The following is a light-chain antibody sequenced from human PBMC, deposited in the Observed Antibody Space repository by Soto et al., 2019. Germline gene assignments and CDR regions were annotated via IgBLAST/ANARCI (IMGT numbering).Light chain of an antibody. CDR3: SSYTSSSTLV. CDR2: DVS. CDR1: SSDVGGYNY. V-gene: IGLV2-14*01. J-gene: IGLJ1*01. Sequence: QSVLTQPASVAGSPGQSITISCTGTSSDVGGYNYVSWYQQHPGKAPKVMIYDVSNRQSGVSNRFSGSKSGNTASLTISGLQAQDEAEYYCSSYTSSSTLVFGTGTQLTVL.